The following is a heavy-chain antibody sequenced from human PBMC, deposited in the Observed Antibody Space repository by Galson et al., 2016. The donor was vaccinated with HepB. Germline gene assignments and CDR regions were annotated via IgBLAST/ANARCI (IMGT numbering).Heavy chain of an antibody. CDR2: INAGNGNT. CDR3: STVKLGHFYGMDV. Sequence: SVKVSCKASGYTFSSHAMHWVRQAPGQRLECMGWINAGNGNTKYSPKFQGRVTITRDTSASTAYMELSSLTSEDTTVYYCSTVKLGHFYGMDVWGQGTTITVSS. D-gene: IGHD3-16*01. CDR1: GYTFSSHA. J-gene: IGHJ6*02. V-gene: IGHV1-3*01.